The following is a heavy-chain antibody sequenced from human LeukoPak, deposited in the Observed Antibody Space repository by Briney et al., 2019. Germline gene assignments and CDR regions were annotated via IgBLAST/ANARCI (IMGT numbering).Heavy chain of an antibody. CDR2: IYYSGST. J-gene: IGHJ6*02. CDR3: ARDILTDPGYYYGMDV. D-gene: IGHD3-9*01. CDR1: GGSISSYY. Sequence: PSETLSLTCTVSGGSISSYYWSWIRQPPGKGLEWIGYIYYSGSTNYNPSLKSRVTISVDTSKNQFSLKLSSVTAADTAVYYCARDILTDPGYYYGMDVWGQGTTVTVSS. V-gene: IGHV4-59*01.